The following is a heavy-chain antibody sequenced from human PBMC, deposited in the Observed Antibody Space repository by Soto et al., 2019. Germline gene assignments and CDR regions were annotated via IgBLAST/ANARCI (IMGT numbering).Heavy chain of an antibody. CDR2: ISSGGTYT. J-gene: IGHJ4*02. D-gene: IGHD3-16*01. CDR3: AREFPYYESSDSYFDY. CDR1: GFTLSTYW. V-gene: IGHV3-74*01. Sequence: PGGSLRLSCAASGFTLSTYWMHWVRQVPGKGLVWVSRISSGGTYTNYADSVKGRFTISRDSARNTLFLHLKSVTPEDTAVYYCAREFPYYESSDSYFDYWGQGALVTVSS.